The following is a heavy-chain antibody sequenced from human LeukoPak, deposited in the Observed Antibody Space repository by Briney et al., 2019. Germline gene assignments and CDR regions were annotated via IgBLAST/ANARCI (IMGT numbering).Heavy chain of an antibody. J-gene: IGHJ4*02. D-gene: IGHD3-22*01. CDR3: AGAYDSSGYAIDY. CDR1: GGSISSSNW. V-gene: IGHV4-4*02. Sequence: SGTLSLTCAVSGGSISSSNWWSWVRQPPGKGLEWIGEIYHSGSTNYNPSLKSRVTISVDKSKNQFSLKLSSVTAADTAVYYCAGAYDSSGYAIDYWGQGTLVTVSS. CDR2: IYHSGST.